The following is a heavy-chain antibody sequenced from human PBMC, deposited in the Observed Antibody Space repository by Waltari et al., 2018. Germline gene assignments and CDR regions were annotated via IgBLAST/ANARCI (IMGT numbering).Heavy chain of an antibody. CDR1: GDSIGSVGSY. CDR3: ARGDYSGKPHPLDY. J-gene: IGHJ4*02. Sequence: QVHLQESGPGLVRPSQTLSLTCSVSGDSIGSVGSYWTWIRQSPGKGLEWIGYIFYTGSTYYNPPPRSRVSISLDRSENQFSLKLTSVTAADTAVYYCARGDYSGKPHPLDYWGQGTLVSVSS. CDR2: IFYTGST. D-gene: IGHD4-4*01. V-gene: IGHV4-31*03.